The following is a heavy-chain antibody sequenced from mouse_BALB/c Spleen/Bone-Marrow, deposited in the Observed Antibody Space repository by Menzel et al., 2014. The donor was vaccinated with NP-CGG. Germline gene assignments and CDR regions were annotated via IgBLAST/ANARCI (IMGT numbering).Heavy chain of an antibody. V-gene: IGHV1S81*02. J-gene: IGHJ3*01. Sequence: LVESGAELVKPGASVNLSCKASGYTFTSYWAYWVKQRPGQGLEWIGEINPSNGRANYNEKFKNKATLTVDKSTSTAYMQVSSLTSEDSAVYYCARRDFRSWFAYWGQGTLVTVSA. D-gene: IGHD2-14*01. CDR1: GYTFTSYW. CDR3: ARRDFRSWFAY. CDR2: INPSNGRA.